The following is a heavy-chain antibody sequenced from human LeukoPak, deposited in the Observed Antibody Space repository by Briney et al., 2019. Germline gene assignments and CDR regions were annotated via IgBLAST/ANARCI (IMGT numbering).Heavy chain of an antibody. D-gene: IGHD3-10*01. V-gene: IGHV1-8*03. CDR1: GYTFTSYD. CDR2: MNTNSGNT. Sequence: ASVKVSCKASGYTFTSYDINWVRQATGQGLEWMGWMNTNSGNTGYAQKFQGRVTITRNTSISTAYMELSSLRSEDTAVYYCARGLFDNLWFGELVYYYYMGVWGKGTTVTVFS. CDR3: ARGLFDNLWFGELVYYYYMGV. J-gene: IGHJ6*03.